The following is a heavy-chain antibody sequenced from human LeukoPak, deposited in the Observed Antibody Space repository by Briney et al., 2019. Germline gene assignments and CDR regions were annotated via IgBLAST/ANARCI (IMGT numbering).Heavy chain of an antibody. CDR3: ANSNGYGLVDI. CDR1: GGSISTRNDY. J-gene: IGHJ3*02. Sequence: SETLSLTCTVSGGSISTRNDYWGWIRQPPGKGREWIGDSLYSWITYYIPSVKSQVHISLDTSRKQFSLKLNSVPAADTAVYYCANSNGYGLVDIWGQGPMVTVSS. D-gene: IGHD3-10*01. CDR2: SLYSWIT. V-gene: IGHV4-39*07.